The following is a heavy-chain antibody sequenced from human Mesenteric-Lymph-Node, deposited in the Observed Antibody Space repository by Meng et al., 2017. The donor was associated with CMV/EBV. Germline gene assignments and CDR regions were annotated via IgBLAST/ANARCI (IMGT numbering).Heavy chain of an antibody. CDR2: ISSSGSTI. D-gene: IGHD4-17*01. CDR1: GFTFSDYY. J-gene: IGHJ6*02. Sequence: GESLKISCAASGFTFSDYYMSWIRQAPGKGLEWVSYISSSGSTIYYADSVKGRFTISRDNSKNTLYLQMNSLRAEDTAVYYCAKDAYGAYYYYGMDVWGQGTTVTVSS. V-gene: IGHV3-11*01. CDR3: AKDAYGAYYYYGMDV.